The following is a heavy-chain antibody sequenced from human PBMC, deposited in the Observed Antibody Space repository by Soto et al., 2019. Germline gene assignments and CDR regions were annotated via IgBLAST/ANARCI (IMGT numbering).Heavy chain of an antibody. Sequence: SETLSLTCTVSGGSISSSSYYWGWIRQPPGKGLEWIGNVYYGGSTYYNPSLKSRVTISVDTSKSQFSLKLSSVTAADTAVYYCAREGRRVPTAWFDPWGQGTLVTVSS. CDR2: VYYGGST. V-gene: IGHV4-39*07. D-gene: IGHD3-10*01. J-gene: IGHJ5*02. CDR3: AREGRRVPTAWFDP. CDR1: GGSISSSSYY.